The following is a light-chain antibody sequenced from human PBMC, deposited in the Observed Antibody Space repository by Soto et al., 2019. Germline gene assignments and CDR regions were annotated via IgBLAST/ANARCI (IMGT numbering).Light chain of an antibody. J-gene: IGKJ5*01. Sequence: VMKQSPAILSVSPGERATLSRRASQSVSSNLAWYQQKPGQAPRLLIYGASTRSTGIPARFSGSGSGTEFTLTITSLQSEDFAVYYCQQYSNWPPITFGQGRLLEIK. CDR1: QSVSSN. CDR3: QQYSNWPPIT. V-gene: IGKV3-15*01. CDR2: GAS.